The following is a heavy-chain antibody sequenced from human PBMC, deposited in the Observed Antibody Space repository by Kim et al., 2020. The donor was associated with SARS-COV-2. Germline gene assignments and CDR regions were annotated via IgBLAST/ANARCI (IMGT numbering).Heavy chain of an antibody. D-gene: IGHD6-19*01. Sequence: SETLSLTCTVSGGSISSSSYYWGWIRQPPGKGLEWIGSIYYSGSTYYNPSLKSRVTISVDTSKNQFSLKLSSVTTADTAVYYCASRYSSGWSRAFDYWGQGTLVTVSS. J-gene: IGHJ4*02. CDR1: GGSISSSSYY. CDR2: IYYSGST. CDR3: ASRYSSGWSRAFDY. V-gene: IGHV4-39*07.